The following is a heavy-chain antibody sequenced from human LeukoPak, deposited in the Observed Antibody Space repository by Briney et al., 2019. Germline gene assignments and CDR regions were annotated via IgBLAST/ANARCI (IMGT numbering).Heavy chain of an antibody. J-gene: IGHJ6*03. D-gene: IGHD1-26*01. Sequence: GGSLRLSCTTSGFSFGEYALTWVRQAPGKGLEWVGRIKSKTDGGTTDYAAPVKGRFTISRDDSKNTLYLQINSLKTEDTAVYYCTTVKRGWSYKPREYYYYYMDVWGKGTTVTVSS. CDR1: GFSFGEYA. V-gene: IGHV3-15*01. CDR3: TTVKRGWSYKPREYYYYYMDV. CDR2: IKSKTDGGTT.